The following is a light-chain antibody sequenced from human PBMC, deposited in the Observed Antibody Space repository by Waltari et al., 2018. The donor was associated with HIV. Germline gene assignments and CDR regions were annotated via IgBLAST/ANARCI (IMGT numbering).Light chain of an antibody. Sequence: QSVLTQAPSASGTPGQKVTISCSGSSSNIGTNTVTWYQQFPGTAPHLLIYSNEHRPSGVPDRFSGSKSGTSDSLAMSGLRSEDEAEYHCATWDDSLSGPVFGGGTQLIVL. J-gene: IGLJ2*01. CDR3: ATWDDSLSGPV. V-gene: IGLV1-44*01. CDR1: SSNIGTNT. CDR2: SNE.